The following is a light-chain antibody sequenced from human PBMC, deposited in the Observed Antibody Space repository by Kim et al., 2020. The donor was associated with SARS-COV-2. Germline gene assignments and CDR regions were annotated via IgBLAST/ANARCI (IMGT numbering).Light chain of an antibody. Sequence: QSVLTQPPSVSGAPRQRVTISCAGISSNIGAGYDVHWYQQLPGTAPKLLIYGNTNRPSGVPDRFSGSKAGTSASLAITGLQAEDEADYYCQSYDSSLSGYVFGTGTKVTVL. CDR2: GNT. CDR1: SSNIGAGYD. J-gene: IGLJ1*01. CDR3: QSYDSSLSGYV. V-gene: IGLV1-40*01.